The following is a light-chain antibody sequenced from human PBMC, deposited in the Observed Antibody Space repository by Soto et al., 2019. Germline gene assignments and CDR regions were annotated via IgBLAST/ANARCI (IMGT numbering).Light chain of an antibody. J-gene: IGKJ4*01. V-gene: IGKV3-20*01. Sequence: EFVLTQSPGTLSLSPGERATLSCRASQSVSSSYLAGYQQKPGQAPRILLYGASTRATGIPDRFSGSGSGADFTLTISRLEPEDFALYYCQQYGSSPPLTFGGGTKVEIK. CDR1: QSVSSSY. CDR3: QQYGSSPPLT. CDR2: GAS.